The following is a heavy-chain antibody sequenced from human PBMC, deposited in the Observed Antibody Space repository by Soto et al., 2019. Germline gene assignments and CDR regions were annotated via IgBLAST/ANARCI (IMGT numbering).Heavy chain of an antibody. Sequence: LRLSCAASGFTFSSYAMSWVRQAPGKGLEWVSAISGSGGSTYYADSVKGRFTISRDNSKNTLYLQMNSLRAEDTAVYYCAKVTMIVVVIMYFDYWGQGTLVTVSS. CDR3: AKVTMIVVVIMYFDY. J-gene: IGHJ4*02. D-gene: IGHD3-22*01. CDR1: GFTFSSYA. CDR2: ISGSGGST. V-gene: IGHV3-23*01.